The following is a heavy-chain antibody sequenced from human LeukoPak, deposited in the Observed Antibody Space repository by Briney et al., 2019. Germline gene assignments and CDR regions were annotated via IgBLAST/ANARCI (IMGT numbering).Heavy chain of an antibody. Sequence: GGSLRLSCAASGFTFSAYYMSWIRQAPGKGLEWVSYISSSSSYTNYADSVKGRFTISRDNAKNSLYLQMNSLRAEDTAVYYCARLSIDCSGGSCSYYYYGMDVWGQGTTVTVSS. CDR2: ISSSSSYT. CDR1: GFTFSAYY. J-gene: IGHJ6*02. V-gene: IGHV3-11*06. CDR3: ARLSIDCSGGSCSYYYYGMDV. D-gene: IGHD2-15*01.